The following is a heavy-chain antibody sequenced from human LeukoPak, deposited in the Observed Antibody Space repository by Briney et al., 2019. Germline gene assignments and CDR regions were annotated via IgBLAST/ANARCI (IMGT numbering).Heavy chain of an antibody. V-gene: IGHV1-2*02. D-gene: IGHD3-22*01. CDR1: GYTFTGYY. CDR3: ARVRITMINDAFDI. J-gene: IGHJ3*02. CDR2: INPNSGGT. Sequence: ASVKVSCKASGYTFTGYYMHWVRQAPGQGLEWMGWINPNSGGTNYAQKFQGRVTMTRDTPISTAYMELSRLRSDDTAVYYCARVRITMINDAFDIWGQGTMVTVSS.